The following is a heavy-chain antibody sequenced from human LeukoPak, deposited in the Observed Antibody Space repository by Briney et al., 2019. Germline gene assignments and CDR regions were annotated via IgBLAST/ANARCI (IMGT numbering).Heavy chain of an antibody. J-gene: IGHJ4*02. CDR2: ISWNSGSI. Sequence: GGSLRLSCAASGFTFDGYAMHWVRQAPGKGLEWVSGISWNSGSIGYADSVKGRFTISRDNAKNSLYLQMNSLRAEDTALYYCAKASVLYYDSSGYLYWGQGTLVTVSS. V-gene: IGHV3-9*01. CDR1: GFTFDGYA. D-gene: IGHD3-22*01. CDR3: AKASVLYYDSSGYLY.